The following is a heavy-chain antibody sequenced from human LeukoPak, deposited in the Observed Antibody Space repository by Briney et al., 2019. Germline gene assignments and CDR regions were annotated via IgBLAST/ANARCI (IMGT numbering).Heavy chain of an antibody. CDR1: GGSISSGNYY. V-gene: IGHV4-61*02. Sequence: SETLSLTCIVSGGSISSGNYYWSWIRQPAGKGLEWIGRIHTSGSINYNPSLKSRVTISLDTSRNQFSLKLSSVTAADTAVYYCARGLVTIFGVAVAEAYDYWGQGTLVTVSS. CDR3: ARGLVTIFGVAVAEAYDY. CDR2: IHTSGSI. D-gene: IGHD3-3*01. J-gene: IGHJ4*02.